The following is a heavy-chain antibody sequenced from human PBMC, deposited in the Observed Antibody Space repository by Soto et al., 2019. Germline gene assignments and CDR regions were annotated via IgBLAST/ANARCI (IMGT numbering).Heavy chain of an antibody. V-gene: IGHV4-59*01. CDR2: IYYSGST. Sequence: SETLSLTCTVSGGSISRYYWSWIRQPPGKGLEWIGYIYYSGSTNYNPSLKSRVTISVDTSKNQFSLKLSSVTAADTAVYYCASLPWAYYGRIFLHSVQRTLVSVS. CDR1: GGSISRYY. J-gene: IGHJ4*02. D-gene: IGHD4-17*01. CDR3: ASLPWAYYGRIFLH.